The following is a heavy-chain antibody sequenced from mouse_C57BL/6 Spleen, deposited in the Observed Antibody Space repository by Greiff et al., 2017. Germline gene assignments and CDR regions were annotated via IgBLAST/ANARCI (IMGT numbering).Heavy chain of an antibody. CDR3: ARSLLRGYAKDY. CDR1: GFSLTSYG. Sequence: QLQLKQSGPGLVAPSQSLSITCTVSGFSLTSYGVHWVRQPPGKGLEWLVVIWSDGSTTYNSALKSRLSISKDNSKSQVFLKMNSLQTDDTAMYYCARSLLRGYAKDYWGQGTSVTVSS. D-gene: IGHD6-1*01. V-gene: IGHV2-6*03. J-gene: IGHJ4*01. CDR2: IWSDGST.